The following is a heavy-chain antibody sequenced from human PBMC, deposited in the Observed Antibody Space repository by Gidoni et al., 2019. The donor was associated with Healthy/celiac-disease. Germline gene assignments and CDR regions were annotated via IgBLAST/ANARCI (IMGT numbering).Heavy chain of an antibody. V-gene: IGHV1-2*02. Sequence: QVQLVQSGAEVKKPGASVKVSCKASGYTFTGYYMHWVRQAPGQGLEWMGWINPNSGGTNYAQKFQGRVTMTRDTSISTAYMELSRLRSDDTAVYYCARPYCSSTSCYKTFDPWGQGTLVTVSS. CDR2: INPNSGGT. CDR3: ARPYCSSTSCYKTFDP. CDR1: GYTFTGYY. J-gene: IGHJ5*02. D-gene: IGHD2-2*02.